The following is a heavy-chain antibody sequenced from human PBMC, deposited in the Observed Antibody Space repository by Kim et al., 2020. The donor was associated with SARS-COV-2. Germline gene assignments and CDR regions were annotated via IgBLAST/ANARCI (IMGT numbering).Heavy chain of an antibody. CDR2: ISYSGST. J-gene: IGHJ3*02. V-gene: IGHV4-31*01. CDR1: GDSINSGGYF. D-gene: IGHD2-15*01. Sequence: SETLSLTCSVSGDSINSGGYFWTWIRQHPGEGLEWIGYISYSGSTYYSPSLNSPVTMSADTSKNQFSLKLNSVTAADTAVYYCVGLKCSGSCYWGGAFDNWGQGTLVTVSS. CDR3: VGLKCSGSCYWGGAFDN.